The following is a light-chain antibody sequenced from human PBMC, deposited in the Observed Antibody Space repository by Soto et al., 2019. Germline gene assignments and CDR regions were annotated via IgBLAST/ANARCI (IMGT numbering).Light chain of an antibody. CDR1: QSVSSSY. J-gene: IGKJ2*01. Sequence: EIVLTQSPGTLSLSPGERATLSCRASQSVSSSYLAWYQQKPGQAPRLLIYGASSSATGIPDRLSGSGSGKDFTLTISRLEPEDFAVYYCQQCGSSPRTFGQGTKLEIK. CDR2: GAS. CDR3: QQCGSSPRT. V-gene: IGKV3-20*01.